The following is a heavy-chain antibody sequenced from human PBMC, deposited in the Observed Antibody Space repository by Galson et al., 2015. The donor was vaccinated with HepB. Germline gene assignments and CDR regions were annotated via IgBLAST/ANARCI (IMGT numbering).Heavy chain of an antibody. J-gene: IGHJ4*02. V-gene: IGHV3-30*04. CDR1: GFTFISYA. D-gene: IGHD5-18*01. CDR3: ASIRGYSYGYGY. Sequence: SLRLSCAASGFTFISYAMHWVRQAPGKGLDWVAVISYDGSNKYYADSVKGRFTISRDNSKNTLYLQMNSLRAEDTAVYYCASIRGYSYGYGYWGQGTLVPSPQ. CDR2: ISYDGSNK.